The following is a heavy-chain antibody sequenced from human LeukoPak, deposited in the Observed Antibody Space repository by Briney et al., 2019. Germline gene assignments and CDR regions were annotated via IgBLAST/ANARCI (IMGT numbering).Heavy chain of an antibody. J-gene: IGHJ4*02. CDR3: ARGGGSGYDYWVYLEY. Sequence: GGSLRLSCAASGFTFSSYAMHWVRQAPGKGLEWVAVISYDGYKKDYADSVKGRFTISRDNSKNTLFLQMNSLRAEDTAIYYCARGGGSGYDYWVYLEYWGQGTLVIVSS. CDR2: ISYDGYKK. D-gene: IGHD5-12*01. CDR1: GFTFSSYA. V-gene: IGHV3-30-3*01.